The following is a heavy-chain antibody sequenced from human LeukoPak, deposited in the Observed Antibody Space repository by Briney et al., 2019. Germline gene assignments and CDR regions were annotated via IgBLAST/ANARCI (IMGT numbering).Heavy chain of an antibody. CDR1: GGSTSSYY. V-gene: IGHV4-59*01. Sequence: SETLSLTCTVSGGSTSSYYWSWIRQPPGKGLEWIGYIYYSGSTNYDPSLKSRVTISVVTSKNQFSLKLSSVTAADTAVYYCARGGSGYSYGWDLFDDWGQGTLVTVSS. CDR3: ARGGSGYSYGWDLFDD. CDR2: IYYSGST. D-gene: IGHD5-18*01. J-gene: IGHJ4*02.